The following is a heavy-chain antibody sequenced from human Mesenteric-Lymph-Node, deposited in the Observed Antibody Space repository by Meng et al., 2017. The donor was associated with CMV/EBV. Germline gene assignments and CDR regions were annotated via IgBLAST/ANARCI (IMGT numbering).Heavy chain of an antibody. D-gene: IGHD1-1*01. CDR1: GFTFSNAW. CDR3: TTDPEEGRRYRAYYYYYYGMDV. V-gene: IGHV3-15*01. CDR2: IKSKTDGGTT. J-gene: IGHJ6*02. Sequence: GASLKISCAASGFTFSNAWMSWVRQAPGKGLEWVGRIKSKTDGGTTDYAAPVKGRFTITRDDSKNTLYLQMNSLKTEDTAVYYCTTDPEEGRRYRAYYYYYYGMDVWGQGTTVTVSS.